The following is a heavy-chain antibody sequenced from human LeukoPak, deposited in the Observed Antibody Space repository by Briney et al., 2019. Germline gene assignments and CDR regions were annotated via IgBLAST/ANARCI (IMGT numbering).Heavy chain of an antibody. J-gene: IGHJ6*02. V-gene: IGHV3-74*01. CDR3: TRDLMDYDVSTGLHHYYMDV. Sequence: GGSLRLSCAASGFTFSYYGMHWVRQAPGKGLVWVSRINGDGRNINYADSVRGRFTISRDNAKNTLYLQMNTLRVEDTAVYYCTRDLMDYDVSTGLHHYYMDVWGQGTTVTVSS. CDR1: GFTFSYYG. D-gene: IGHD3-9*01. CDR2: INGDGRNI.